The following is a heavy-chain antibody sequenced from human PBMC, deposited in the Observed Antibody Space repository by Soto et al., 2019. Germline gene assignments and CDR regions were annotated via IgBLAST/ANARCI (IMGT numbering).Heavy chain of an antibody. CDR3: TGRGSESLQDD. V-gene: IGHV3-73*01. CDR2: IRGRAKSYAT. Sequence: EVQLVESGGGLVQPGGSLKLSCAGFGFNFTGSALHWVRQGSGKGLAWVGSIRGRAKSYATSYATSVKGRFFISRDDSNNSAYLQLNSLKDEDTGLYYGTGRGSESLQDDWGQGTLVTVSS. D-gene: IGHD6-19*01. J-gene: IGHJ4*02. CDR1: GFNFTGSA.